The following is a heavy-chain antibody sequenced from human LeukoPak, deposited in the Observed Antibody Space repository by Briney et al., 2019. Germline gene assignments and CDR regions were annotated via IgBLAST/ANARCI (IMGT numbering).Heavy chain of an antibody. V-gene: IGHV4-4*07. Sequence: SETLSLTCTVSGGSISTYYWSWIRQPAAKGLEWIGRIHTSGSTDYNPSLESRVTMSVDTSRNQFSLKLSSVTAADTAVYYCAREGSMTARPFVSIDYWGQGTLVTVSS. J-gene: IGHJ4*02. CDR3: AREGSMTARPFVSIDY. CDR2: IHTSGST. CDR1: GGSISTYY. D-gene: IGHD6-6*01.